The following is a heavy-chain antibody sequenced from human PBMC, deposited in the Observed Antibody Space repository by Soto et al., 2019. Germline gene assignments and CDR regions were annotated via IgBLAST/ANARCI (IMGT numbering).Heavy chain of an antibody. Sequence: PGESLKISCKGSGYSFTSYWISWVRQMPGKGLEWMGRIDPSASYTNYSPSFQGHVTISADKSISTAYLQWSSLKASDTAMYYCARPVIAARPDYYYGMDVWGQGTTVTVSS. J-gene: IGHJ6*02. CDR2: IDPSASYT. CDR1: GYSFTSYW. D-gene: IGHD6-6*01. CDR3: ARPVIAARPDYYYGMDV. V-gene: IGHV5-10-1*01.